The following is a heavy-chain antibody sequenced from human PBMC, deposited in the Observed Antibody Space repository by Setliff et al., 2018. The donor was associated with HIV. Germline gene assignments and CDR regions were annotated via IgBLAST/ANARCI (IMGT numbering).Heavy chain of an antibody. J-gene: IGHJ5*02. CDR1: GGSISPYY. D-gene: IGHD2-15*01. CDR2: ISDSGTT. CDR3: ARGGASSKYLDP. Sequence: SETLSLTCTVSGGSISPYYWSWIRQPPGKGLEWIAWISDSGTTNYNPSLKSRVTLSVDTSKNQFSPSLTSVTGADTAVYYCARGGASSKYLDPWGQGTLVTVSS. V-gene: IGHV4-59*01.